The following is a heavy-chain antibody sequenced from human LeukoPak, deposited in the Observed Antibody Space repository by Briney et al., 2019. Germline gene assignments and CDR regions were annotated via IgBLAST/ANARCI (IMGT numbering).Heavy chain of an antibody. D-gene: IGHD1-14*01. CDR2: IKLGGSTT. Sequence: ASVKVSCKASGYTFTNYYVHWVRQAPGQGLEWMGIIKLGGSTTTYTQKIQYTQKFQDRVTMTWDTSTSTAYMDLSSLRSEDAAVYYCAGEIPEPYYFDYWGQGTLVTVSS. J-gene: IGHJ4*02. CDR1: GYTFTNYY. CDR3: AGEIPEPYYFDY. V-gene: IGHV1-46*03.